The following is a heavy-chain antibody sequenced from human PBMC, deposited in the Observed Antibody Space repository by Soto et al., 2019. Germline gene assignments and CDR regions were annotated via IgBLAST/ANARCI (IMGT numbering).Heavy chain of an antibody. CDR1: GFTFSNAW. CDR3: TTLDTIFGPLSGEAIY. V-gene: IGHV3-15*07. Sequence: EVQLVESGGGLVKPGGSLRLSCAASGFTFSNAWMNWVRQAPGKGLEWVGRIKSKTDGGTTDYAAPVNGRFTISRDDSENTLYLQINSLKTEDPAVYYCTTLDTIFGPLSGEAIYWGQGTLVTVSS. D-gene: IGHD3-3*01. J-gene: IGHJ4*02. CDR2: IKSKTDGGTT.